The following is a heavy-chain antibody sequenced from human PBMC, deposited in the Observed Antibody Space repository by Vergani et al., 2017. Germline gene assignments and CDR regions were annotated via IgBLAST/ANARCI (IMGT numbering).Heavy chain of an antibody. J-gene: IGHJ6*02. V-gene: IGHV4-31*03. Sequence: QVQLQESGPGLVKPSQPLSLTRTVPLGSISSGGYSWSCISPHPGKGLEWIGYIYYSGSTNYNPSLRSRVTVSVDTSKNQFALKLISVTAADTAVYYCAGDLVGYNYSYGMDVWGQGTTVTVSS. CDR1: LGSISSGGYS. D-gene: IGHD2-8*02. CDR3: AGDLVGYNYSYGMDV. CDR2: IYYSGST.